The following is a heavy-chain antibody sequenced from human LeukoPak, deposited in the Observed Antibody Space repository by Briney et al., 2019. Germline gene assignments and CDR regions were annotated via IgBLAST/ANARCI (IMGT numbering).Heavy chain of an antibody. J-gene: IGHJ4*02. CDR1: GGSISSSSYY. Sequence: PSETLSLTCTVSGGSISSSSYYWSWIRQPPGTGLEWIGYIYYSGSTNYNPSLKSRVTISVDTSKDQFSLKLSSVTAADTAVYYCARGLGTTVTTFDYWGQGTLVTVSS. CDR3: ARGLGTTVTTFDY. D-gene: IGHD4-17*01. V-gene: IGHV4-61*01. CDR2: IYYSGST.